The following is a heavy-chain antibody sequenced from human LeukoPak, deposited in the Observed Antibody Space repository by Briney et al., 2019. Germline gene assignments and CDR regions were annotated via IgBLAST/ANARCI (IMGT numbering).Heavy chain of an antibody. CDR3: ARGGGSGRGNWFDP. CDR2: VYYSGST. CDR1: GGSISYYY. Sequence: SETLSLTCTVSGGSISYYYWHWIRQPPGKGLEWIGYVYYSGSTNYNPSLKSRVTISVDTSKSQFSLKLTSVTAADTAVYYCARGGGSGRGNWFDPWGQGSLVIVSS. V-gene: IGHV4-59*01. D-gene: IGHD3-10*01. J-gene: IGHJ5*02.